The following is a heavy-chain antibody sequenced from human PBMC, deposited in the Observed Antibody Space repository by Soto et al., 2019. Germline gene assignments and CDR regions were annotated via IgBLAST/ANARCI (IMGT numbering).Heavy chain of an antibody. V-gene: IGHV3-23*01. CDR3: AKETPTPTCFDY. CDR2: ISGSGSGT. CDR1: GFTFSTYA. Sequence: GGSLRLSCVASGFTFSTYAMTWVRQAPGKGLEWDSAISGSGSGTNYADCGKGRFTVSRDNSKNILYLQVNSLIAEDNAVSYFAKETPTPTCFDYWGPGTLVTVAS. J-gene: IGHJ4*02.